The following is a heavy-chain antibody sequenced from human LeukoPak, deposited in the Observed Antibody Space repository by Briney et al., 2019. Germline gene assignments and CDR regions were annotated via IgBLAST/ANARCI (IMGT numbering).Heavy chain of an antibody. V-gene: IGHV3-7*01. CDR2: IKHDGSER. D-gene: IGHD3-3*01. Sequence: PGGSLRLSCAASGFTFSSYWMSWVRQSPGKGLEWVANIKHDGSERYYVDSVKGRFTISRDNAKNSLFLQMNTLRAEDTAVYYCARAQWISGVVINGPKDYWGQGPLVTVSS. J-gene: IGHJ4*02. CDR3: ARAQWISGVVINGPKDY. CDR1: GFTFSSYW.